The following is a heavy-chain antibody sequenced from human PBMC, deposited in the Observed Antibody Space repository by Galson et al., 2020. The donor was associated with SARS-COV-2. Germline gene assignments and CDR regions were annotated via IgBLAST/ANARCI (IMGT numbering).Heavy chain of an antibody. J-gene: IGHJ3*02. V-gene: IGHV4-59*01. CDR3: ARDGGSYHDAVDI. D-gene: IGHD1-26*01. Sequence: SETLSLTCTVSGGSISSYYWSWIRQPPGKGLEWIGSIYYSGSTNYNPSLKSRVTISVDTSKNQFSLKLSSVTAADTAVYYCARDGGSYHDAVDIWGQGTMVTVSS. CDR1: GGSISSYY. CDR2: IYYSGST.